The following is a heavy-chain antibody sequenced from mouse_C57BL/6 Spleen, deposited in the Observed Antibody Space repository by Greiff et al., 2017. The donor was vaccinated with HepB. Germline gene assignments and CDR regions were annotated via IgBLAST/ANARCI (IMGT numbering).Heavy chain of an antibody. D-gene: IGHD1-1*01. CDR1: GYTFTSYW. CDR3: ARYYYGSSFSAY. J-gene: IGHJ3*01. V-gene: IGHV1-64*01. Sequence: QVQLKQPGAELVKPGASVKLSCKASGYTFTSYWMHWVKQRPGQGLEWIGMIHPNSGSTNYNEKFKSKATLTVDKSSSTAYMQLSSLTSEDSAVYYCARYYYGSSFSAYWGQGTLVTVSA. CDR2: IHPNSGST.